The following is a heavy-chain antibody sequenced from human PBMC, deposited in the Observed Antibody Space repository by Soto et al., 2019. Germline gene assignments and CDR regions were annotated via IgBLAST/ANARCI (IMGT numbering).Heavy chain of an antibody. D-gene: IGHD3-22*01. CDR1: GYTFTSYG. J-gene: IGHJ4*02. V-gene: IGHV1-18*01. CDR2: ISAYNGNT. Sequence: ASVKVSCKTSGYTFTSYGISWVRQAPGQGLEWMGWISAYNGNTNYAQKLQGRVTMTTDTSTSTAYMELRSLRSDDTAVYYCAREDDSSGPEGFDYWGLGTLVTVSS. CDR3: AREDDSSGPEGFDY.